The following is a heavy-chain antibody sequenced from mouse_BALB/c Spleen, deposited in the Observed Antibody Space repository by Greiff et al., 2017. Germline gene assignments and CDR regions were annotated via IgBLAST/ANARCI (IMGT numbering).Heavy chain of an antibody. CDR2: IYPYNGGT. V-gene: IGHV1S29*02. J-gene: IGHJ3*01. Sequence: SGPELVKPGASVKISCKASGYTFTDYNMHWVKQSHGKSLEWIGYIYPYNGGTGYNQKFKSKATLTVDNSSSTAYMELRSLTSEDSAVYYCARASYDWFAYWGQGTLVTVSA. CDR3: ARASYDWFAY. D-gene: IGHD2-12*01. CDR1: GYTFTDYN.